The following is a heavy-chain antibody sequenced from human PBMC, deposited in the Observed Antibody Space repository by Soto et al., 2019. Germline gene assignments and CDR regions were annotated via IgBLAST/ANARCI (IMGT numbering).Heavy chain of an antibody. Sequence: GASVKVSCKVSGYTLTELSMHWVRQAPGKGLEWMGGFDPEDGETIYAQKFQGRVTMTEDTSTDTAYMELSSLRSEDTAVYYCATEARSGSYYTPLAYWGQGTLVTVSS. CDR2: FDPEDGET. D-gene: IGHD3-10*01. CDR1: GYTLTELS. J-gene: IGHJ4*02. CDR3: ATEARSGSYYTPLAY. V-gene: IGHV1-24*01.